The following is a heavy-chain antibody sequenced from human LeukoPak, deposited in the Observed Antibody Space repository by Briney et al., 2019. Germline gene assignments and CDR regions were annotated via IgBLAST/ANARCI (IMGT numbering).Heavy chain of an antibody. D-gene: IGHD2-8*01. V-gene: IGHV3-48*02. CDR1: GFTFSSYT. CDR2: ISSSSSTI. J-gene: IGHJ3*02. CDR3: AKSGGIVLMVYAIDSSAFDI. Sequence: GGSLRLSCAASGFTFSSYTMNWVRQAPGKGLEWISCISSSSSTIYYSDSVKGRFTISRDNAKNSLYLQMESLRDEDTAVYYCAKSGGIVLMVYAIDSSAFDIWGQGTMVTVFS.